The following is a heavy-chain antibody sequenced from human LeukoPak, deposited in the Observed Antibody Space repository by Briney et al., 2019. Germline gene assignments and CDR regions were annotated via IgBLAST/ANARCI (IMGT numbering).Heavy chain of an antibody. CDR1: GFTFSSYG. CDR2: ISSGGSPM. CDR3: VRDSHYYDTTDPKYRLDY. Sequence: GGSLRLSCAASGFTFSSYGMSWIRQSPGKGLEWVAYISSGGSPMYYVDSVKGRSTISRDNAKNSLYLEIHSLRVEDTGVYYCVRDSHYYDTTDPKYRLDYWSQGTLVSASS. D-gene: IGHD3-22*01. J-gene: IGHJ4*02. V-gene: IGHV3-48*04.